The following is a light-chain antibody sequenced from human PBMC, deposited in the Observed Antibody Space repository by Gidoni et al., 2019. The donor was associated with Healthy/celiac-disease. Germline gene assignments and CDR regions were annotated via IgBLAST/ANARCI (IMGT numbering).Light chain of an antibody. J-gene: IGLJ3*02. CDR3: AAWDDSLSGLWV. CDR1: SSNIGSNY. CDR2: RNN. V-gene: IGLV1-47*01. Sequence: QSVLTQPPSASGTPGQRVTISWSGSSSNIGSNYVYWYQQLPGTAPKLLIYRNNQRPSGVPDRFSGSKSGTSASLAISGLRSEDEADYYCAAWDDSLSGLWVFGGGTKLTVL.